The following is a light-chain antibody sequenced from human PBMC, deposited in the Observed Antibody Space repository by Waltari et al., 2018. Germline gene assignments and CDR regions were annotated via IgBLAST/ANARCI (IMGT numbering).Light chain of an antibody. CDR1: QNVNSN. Sequence: EVVMTQSPATLSVSPGERATLSCTASQNVNSNLAWYQPKPGQAPRLLIYGASSTAPGIPARFSGSGSGTDFTLTISSLQSEDFAVYYCHQYNNWPPYTFGQGTKLEIK. V-gene: IGKV3-15*01. CDR3: HQYNNWPPYT. CDR2: GAS. J-gene: IGKJ2*01.